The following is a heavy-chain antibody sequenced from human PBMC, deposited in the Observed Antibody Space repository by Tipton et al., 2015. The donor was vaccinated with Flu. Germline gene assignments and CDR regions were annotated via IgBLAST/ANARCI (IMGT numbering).Heavy chain of an antibody. CDR1: GGSISSYY. Sequence: TLSLTCAVSGGSISSYYWSWIRQSPGKGMEWIGYIYYTGNTNYNPSLKSRVSISVDASKNQFSLELNSVTTADTDFYYCAKVLNLGYSLEYWGQGTLVSVSS. V-gene: IGHV4-59*01. CDR2: IYYTGNT. J-gene: IGHJ4*02. D-gene: IGHD3-16*01. CDR3: AKVLNLGYSLEY.